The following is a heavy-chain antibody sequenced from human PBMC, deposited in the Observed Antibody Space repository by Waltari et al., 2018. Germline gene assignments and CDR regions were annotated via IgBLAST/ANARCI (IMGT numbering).Heavy chain of an antibody. J-gene: IGHJ3*02. D-gene: IGHD5-12*01. CDR2: IYSGGGT. CDR3: GNIGAFDI. Sequence: EGQLVESGGGLILPGGSLGVSCAASGVTVSNNYITWVRQAPGKGLEWVSVIYSGGGTYYADSVRGRFTISRDKVKNTVYLQMNSLRAEDTAVYYCGNIGAFDIWGQGTMVTVSS. CDR1: GVTVSNNY. V-gene: IGHV3-53*01.